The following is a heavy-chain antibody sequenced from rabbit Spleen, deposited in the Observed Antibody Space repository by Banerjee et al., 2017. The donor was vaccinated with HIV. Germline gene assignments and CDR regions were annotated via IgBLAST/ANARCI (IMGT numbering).Heavy chain of an antibody. V-gene: IGHV1S40*01. J-gene: IGHJ4*01. D-gene: IGHD8-1*01. Sequence: QSLEESGGGLVQPEGSLALTCKASGFSFSSSDYICWVRQAPGKGLEWISCIAGSSSGFTYSATWAKGRFTISRENAQNTVFLQMTSLTAADTATYFCARDGAGGSYFALWGPGTLVTVS. CDR3: ARDGAGGSYFAL. CDR1: GFSFSSSDY. CDR2: IAGSSSGFT.